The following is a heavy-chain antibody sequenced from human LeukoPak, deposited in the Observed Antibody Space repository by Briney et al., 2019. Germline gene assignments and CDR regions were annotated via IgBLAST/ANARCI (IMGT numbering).Heavy chain of an antibody. CDR3: ARAGSSSWYICD. CDR1: GFTFSSYW. CDR2: IKQDGSER. V-gene: IGHV3-7*03. J-gene: IGHJ4*02. D-gene: IGHD6-13*01. Sequence: GGSLRLSCAASGFTFSSYWMSWVRQAPGKGLEWVAIIKQDGSERYYVDSVKGRFTISRDNARNSLYLQMNSLRAEDTAVYYCARAGSSSWYICDWGRGTLVTVSS.